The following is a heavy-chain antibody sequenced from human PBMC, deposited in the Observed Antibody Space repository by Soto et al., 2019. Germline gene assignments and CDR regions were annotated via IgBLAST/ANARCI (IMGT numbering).Heavy chain of an antibody. D-gene: IGHD5-12*01. Sequence: GSLRLSCAASGFTFSSYAMYWVRQAPGKGLEWVAVISYDGSNKYYADSVKGRFTISRDNSKNTLYLQMNSLRAEDTAVYYCARDPHSGYDLGVYGMDVWGQGTTVTVSS. J-gene: IGHJ6*02. V-gene: IGHV3-30-3*01. CDR1: GFTFSSYA. CDR3: ARDPHSGYDLGVYGMDV. CDR2: ISYDGSNK.